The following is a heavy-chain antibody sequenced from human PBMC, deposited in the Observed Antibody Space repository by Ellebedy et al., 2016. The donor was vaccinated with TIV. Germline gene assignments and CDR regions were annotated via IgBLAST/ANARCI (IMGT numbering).Heavy chain of an antibody. J-gene: IGHJ2*01. D-gene: IGHD4-11*01. CDR1: EFTIANYW. CDR2: IPEDGTNT. CDR3: ARAIYSASYL. Sequence: GESLKISCTASEFTIANYWMTWVRQAPGKGLEWVANIPEDGTNTNYVDSVKGRFTISSNNAGNSLYLQMNSLGAEDTAVYYCARAIYSASYLWGRGTLVTVSS. V-gene: IGHV3-7*01.